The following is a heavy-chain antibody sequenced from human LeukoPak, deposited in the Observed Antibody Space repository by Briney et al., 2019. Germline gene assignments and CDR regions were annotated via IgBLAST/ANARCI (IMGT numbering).Heavy chain of an antibody. CDR3: ARGGELRFFEWLLFRPYYYYGKDV. CDR2: MNPNSGNT. V-gene: IGHV1-8*01. Sequence: ASVKVSCKASGYTFTSYDINWVRQATGQGLEWMGWMNPNSGNTGYAQKFQGRVTMTRNTSISTAYMELSSLRSEDTAVYYCARGGELRFFEWLLFRPYYYYGKDVWGQGTKVNVPS. J-gene: IGHJ6*02. D-gene: IGHD3-3*01. CDR1: GYTFTSYD.